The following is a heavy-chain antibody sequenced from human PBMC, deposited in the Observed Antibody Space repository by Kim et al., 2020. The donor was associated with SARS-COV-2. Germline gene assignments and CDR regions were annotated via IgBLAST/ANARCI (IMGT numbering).Heavy chain of an antibody. CDR1: GFTFSLYA. CDR2: IAAGGDST. J-gene: IGHJ3*02. Sequence: GGSLRLSCAASGFTFSLYAMTWVRQSPGKGLEWVSTIAAGGDSTFYADSVKGRFTISRDNSKNMLYLQMNSLGAEDTAVYYRGKERVVPATGDAFDIGGLGTMVTVSA. CDR3: GKERVVPATGDAFDI. V-gene: IGHV3-23*01. D-gene: IGHD2-21*02.